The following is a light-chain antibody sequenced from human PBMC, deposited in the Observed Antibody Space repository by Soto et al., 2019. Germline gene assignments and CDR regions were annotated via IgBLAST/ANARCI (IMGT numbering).Light chain of an antibody. CDR2: GNS. CDR1: ISNIGAGYD. J-gene: IGLJ1*01. V-gene: IGLV1-40*01. Sequence: QSALTQPPSVSGAPGQRVTISCTGSISNIGAGYDVHWYQQLPGTVPKVLIYGNSNRPSGVPDRFSGSKSGTSASLAITGLQAEDEADYYCQSYDISLSGFHVFGTGTQLTVL. CDR3: QSYDISLSGFHV.